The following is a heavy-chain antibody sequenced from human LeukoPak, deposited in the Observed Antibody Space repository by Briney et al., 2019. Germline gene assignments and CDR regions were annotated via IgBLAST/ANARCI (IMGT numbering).Heavy chain of an antibody. D-gene: IGHD6-19*01. CDR3: ARGIAVAGLFDY. CDR2: TYYRSKWYN. Sequence: SQTLSLTCAIYGDSFSSNSAAWNWIRQSPSRGLEWLGRTYYRSKWYNDYAVSVKSRITINPDTSKNQFSLQLNSVTPEDTAVYYCARGIAVAGLFDYWGQGTLVTVSS. V-gene: IGHV6-1*01. J-gene: IGHJ4*02. CDR1: GDSFSSNSAA.